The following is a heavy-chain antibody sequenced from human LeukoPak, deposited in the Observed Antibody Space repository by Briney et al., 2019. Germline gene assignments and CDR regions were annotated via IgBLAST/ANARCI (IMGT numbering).Heavy chain of an antibody. Sequence: PGGSLRLSCAASGFTFSSYAMSWVRQAPGKGLEWVSAISGSGGSTYYADSVKGRFTISRDNSKNTLYLQMNSLRAEDTAVYYCAKDFSYGSAPRHYFDYWGQGTLVTVSS. V-gene: IGHV3-23*01. CDR2: ISGSGGST. CDR3: AKDFSYGSAPRHYFDY. D-gene: IGHD3-10*01. J-gene: IGHJ4*02. CDR1: GFTFSSYA.